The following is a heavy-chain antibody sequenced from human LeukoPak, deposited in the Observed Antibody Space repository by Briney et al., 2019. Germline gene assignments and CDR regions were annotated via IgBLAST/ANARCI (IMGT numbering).Heavy chain of an antibody. Sequence: KPSETLSLTCTVSGFFITNNNYWGWIRQSPGKGLEWMGSIHHSGNRFETGSTHYNPSFRGRISVSADPSKNQFSLTLRSVTAADTGVYFCARNGSSGFFNDWSQGTLVTVSS. J-gene: IGHJ1*01. CDR2: IHHSGNRFETGST. CDR3: ARNGSSGFFND. CDR1: GFFITNNNY. V-gene: IGHV4-38-2*02. D-gene: IGHD6-19*01.